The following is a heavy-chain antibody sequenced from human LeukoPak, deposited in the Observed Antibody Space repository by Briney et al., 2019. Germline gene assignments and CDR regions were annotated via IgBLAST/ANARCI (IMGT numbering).Heavy chain of an antibody. V-gene: IGHV3-30*02. CDR3: AKDLVVVPRVLDY. Sequence: PGGSLRLSCAASGFTFSSYGMHWFRQAPGKGLEWVAFIRYDGSNKYYADSVKGRFPISRDNSKNTLYLQMNRLRAEDTAVYYCAKDLVVVPRVLDYWGQGTLVTVSS. CDR2: IRYDGSNK. J-gene: IGHJ4*02. CDR1: GFTFSSYG. D-gene: IGHD2-2*01.